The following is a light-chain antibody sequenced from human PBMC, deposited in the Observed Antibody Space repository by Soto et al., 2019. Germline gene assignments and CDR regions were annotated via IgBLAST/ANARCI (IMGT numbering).Light chain of an antibody. J-gene: IGKJ4*01. Sequence: DIVMTQSPDSRAVSLGERATINFKSSQSVSSNLAWYQQKPGQAPRLLIYGASSRATGIPDRFSGSGSGTDFTLTISRLEPEDFAVYYCQQYGSSPKLTFGGGTKVDIK. V-gene: IGKV3-20*01. CDR2: GAS. CDR1: QSVSSN. CDR3: QQYGSSPKLT.